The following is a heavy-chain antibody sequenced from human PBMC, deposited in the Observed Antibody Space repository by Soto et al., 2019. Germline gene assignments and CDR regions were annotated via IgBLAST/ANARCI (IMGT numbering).Heavy chain of an antibody. Sequence: QVQLVQSGAEVKKPGASVKVSCKASGYTFTSYAMYWVRQAPGQRLEWMGWINAGNGNTKYSQECESRVTINREKSASTADKEMSSLRSEDTAEYYCARDMGFGLSDYWGQGTLVTVSS. CDR2: INAGNGNT. V-gene: IGHV1-3*01. D-gene: IGHD3-10*01. J-gene: IGHJ4*02. CDR3: ARDMGFGLSDY. CDR1: GYTFTSYA.